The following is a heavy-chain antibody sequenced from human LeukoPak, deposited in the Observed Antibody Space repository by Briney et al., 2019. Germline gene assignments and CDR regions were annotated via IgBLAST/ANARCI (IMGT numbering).Heavy chain of an antibody. CDR1: GGSFSGYY. Sequence: SETLSLTCAVYGGSFSGYYWSWIRQPPGKGLEWIGEINHSGSTNYNPSLKSRVTISVDTSKNQFSLKLSSVTAADTAVYYCARGPLRSGIFGVVIRNWFDPWGQGTLVTVSS. V-gene: IGHV4-34*01. CDR2: INHSGST. CDR3: ARGPLRSGIFGVVIRNWFDP. D-gene: IGHD3-3*01. J-gene: IGHJ5*02.